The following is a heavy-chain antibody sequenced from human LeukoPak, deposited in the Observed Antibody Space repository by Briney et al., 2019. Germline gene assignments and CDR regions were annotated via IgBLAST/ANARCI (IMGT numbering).Heavy chain of an antibody. D-gene: IGHD1-26*01. CDR3: ATMGATNFDY. CDR1: GYTFTDYY. Sequence: GASVKVSCKASGYTFTDYYIHWVRQAPGQGLEFLGWVNPNSGGTNYAQKFQGRVTMTRDTSIRTAYMELSSLRFDDTAVYYCATMGATNFDYWGQGTLVTVSS. CDR2: VNPNSGGT. J-gene: IGHJ4*02. V-gene: IGHV1-2*02.